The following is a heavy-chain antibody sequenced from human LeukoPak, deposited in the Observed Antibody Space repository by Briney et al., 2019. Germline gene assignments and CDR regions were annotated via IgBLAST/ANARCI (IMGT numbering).Heavy chain of an antibody. V-gene: IGHV3-30-3*01. Sequence: SGGSLRLSCTASEFTFTNYGMHWVRKAPGKGLEWVAVISNDGTEKYYADSVKGRFTISRDNSENTLYLQLNSLRPDDTAVYYCARVRVILTTMASFSYWGLGTLVTVSS. CDR2: ISNDGTEK. CDR3: ARVRVILTTMASFSY. CDR1: EFTFTNYG. D-gene: IGHD3-9*01. J-gene: IGHJ4*02.